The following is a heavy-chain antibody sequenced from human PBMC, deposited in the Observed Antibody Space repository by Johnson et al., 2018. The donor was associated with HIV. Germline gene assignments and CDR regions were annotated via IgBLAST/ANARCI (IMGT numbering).Heavy chain of an antibody. V-gene: IGHV3-20*04. CDR1: GFSFSSYG. CDR2: INWNGGST. D-gene: IGHD5-18*01. J-gene: IGHJ3*01. Sequence: VQLVESGGGVVQPGRSLRLSCAASGFSFSSYGMHWVRQAPGKGLEWVSGINWNGGSTGYADSVKGRFTISRDNAKNSLFLEMNSLRAEDTAVYYCAREAPQPSDAYDVWGRGTMVTVSS. CDR3: AREAPQPSDAYDV.